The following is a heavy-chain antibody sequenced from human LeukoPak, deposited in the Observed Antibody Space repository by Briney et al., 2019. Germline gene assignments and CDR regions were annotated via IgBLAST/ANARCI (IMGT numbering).Heavy chain of an antibody. Sequence: SETLSLTCAVSGYSINMGFYWDWIRRPPGKGLEWIGTIFYTGVTYYNPSLKSRVSLSVDTSKNQFSLKVNSVTATDTAVYYCARDRGGRTGYASGDFDFWGQGTLVTVSP. CDR3: ARDRGGRTGYASGDFDF. CDR1: GYSINMGFY. J-gene: IGHJ4*02. D-gene: IGHD3-9*01. V-gene: IGHV4-38-2*02. CDR2: IFYTGVT.